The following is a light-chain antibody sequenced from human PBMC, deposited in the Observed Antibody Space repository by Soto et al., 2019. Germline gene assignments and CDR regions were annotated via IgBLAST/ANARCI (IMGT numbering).Light chain of an antibody. CDR3: QQYENLPT. J-gene: IGKJ5*01. CDR1: QNINNY. Sequence: DIQTTQSPASLSASVGDSVTITFQASQNINNYLNWYQQKPGRAPKLLIYDASNLEAGVPSRFRGSGSGTDFTFTISRLQPEDIATYYCQQYENLPTFGQGTRLEIK. CDR2: DAS. V-gene: IGKV1-33*01.